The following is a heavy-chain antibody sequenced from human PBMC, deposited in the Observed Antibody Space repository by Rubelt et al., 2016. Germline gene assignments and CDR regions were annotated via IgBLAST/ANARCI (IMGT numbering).Heavy chain of an antibody. CDR1: GYTFTSYY. D-gene: IGHD3-10*01. V-gene: IGHV1-46*03. J-gene: IGHJ4*02. CDR3: ARDPGPRGNDY. CDR2: INPSGGST. Sequence: QVQLVQSGAEVKKPGASVKVSCKASGYTFTSYYMHWVRQAPGQGLEWMGIINPSGGSTSYAKKFQGRVTMTRDTSTSTVYRELSSLRSEDTAVYYCARDPGPRGNDYWGQGTLVTVSS.